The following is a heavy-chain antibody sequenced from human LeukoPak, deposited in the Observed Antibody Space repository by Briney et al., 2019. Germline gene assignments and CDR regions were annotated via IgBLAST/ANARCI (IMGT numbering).Heavy chain of an antibody. CDR3: ARTSRSSSIDD. Sequence: WGALRLPLAASGITLYKYWMGLVRQASRKGLEWVANINQDGSGKSYVDSVKGWFTISRDNAKSSLFLEMNSLRVEDTAMYYCARTSRSSSIDDWGQGTLVTVSS. V-gene: IGHV3-7*01. CDR2: INQDGSGK. J-gene: IGHJ4*02. CDR1: GITLYKYW. D-gene: IGHD2-15*01.